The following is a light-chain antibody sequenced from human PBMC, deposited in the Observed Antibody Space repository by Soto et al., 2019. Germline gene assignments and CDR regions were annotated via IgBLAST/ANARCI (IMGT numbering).Light chain of an antibody. V-gene: IGLV1-44*01. CDR2: SND. J-gene: IGLJ1*01. Sequence: QSVLTQPPSASGTPGQRVTISCSGSSSNIGSNTVNWYQQLPGTAPKLLIYSNDQRPSGVPDRFSGSKSGTSASLATSGLQSEDEAHYYCAAWDDSLSGYYVFGTGTKVTVL. CDR1: SSNIGSNT. CDR3: AAWDDSLSGYYV.